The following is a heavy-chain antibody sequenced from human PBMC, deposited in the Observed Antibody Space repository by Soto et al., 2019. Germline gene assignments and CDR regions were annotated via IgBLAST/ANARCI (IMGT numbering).Heavy chain of an antibody. CDR3: AVVVVTTTFFDP. CDR1: GGSISSGDYY. V-gene: IGHV4-30-4*01. CDR2: IFYTGNT. J-gene: IGHJ5*02. Sequence: SETLSLTCTVSGGSISSGDYYGSWILQPPGEGLEWIGYIFYTGNTYYNPSLKSRVTISVDTSKNQFSLKLSSVNAADTAVYYCAVVVVTTTFFDPWGQGTLVTVS. D-gene: IGHD2-15*01.